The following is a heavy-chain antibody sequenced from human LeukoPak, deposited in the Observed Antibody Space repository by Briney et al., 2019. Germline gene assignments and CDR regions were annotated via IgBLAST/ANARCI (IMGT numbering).Heavy chain of an antibody. CDR2: FDPEDGET. J-gene: IGHJ4*02. Sequence: ASVKVSCKASGYTFTSYYMHWVRQAPGKGLEWMGGFDPEDGETIYAQKFQGRVTMTEDTSTDTAYMELSSLRSEDTAVYYCATVLLRVRGSYYLDYWGQGTLVTVSS. V-gene: IGHV1-24*01. CDR1: GYTFTSYY. CDR3: ATVLLRVRGSYYLDY. D-gene: IGHD3-10*01.